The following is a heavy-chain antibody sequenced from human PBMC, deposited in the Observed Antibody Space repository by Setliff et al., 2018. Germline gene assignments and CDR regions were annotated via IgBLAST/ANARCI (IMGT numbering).Heavy chain of an antibody. CDR1: GYAVTGYH. Sequence: ASVKVSCKASGYAVTGYHMHWARQAPGQGLEWMGIINPGGGSASIVQKFQGRVTMTRDTSTSTIYMELASLIYDDTAVYYCARAGDAATNRKGVFEFWGQGTLVTVSS. D-gene: IGHD1-26*01. V-gene: IGHV1-46*01. CDR2: INPGGGSA. CDR3: ARAGDAATNRKGVFEF. J-gene: IGHJ4*02.